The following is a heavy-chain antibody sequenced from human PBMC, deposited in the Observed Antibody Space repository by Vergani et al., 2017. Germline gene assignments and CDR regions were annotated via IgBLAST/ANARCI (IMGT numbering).Heavy chain of an antibody. V-gene: IGHV1-18*04. CDR3: ARDSLGHELRYFDWFSIDY. CDR2: ISAYNGNT. D-gene: IGHD3-9*01. J-gene: IGHJ4*02. CDR1: GYTFTSYG. Sequence: QVQLVQSGAEVKKPGASVKVSCKASGYTFTSYGISWVRQAPGQGLEWMGWISAYNGNTNYAQKLQGRVTTTTDTSTSTAYMELRSLRSDDTAVYYCARDSLGHELRYFDWFSIDYWGQGTLVTVSS.